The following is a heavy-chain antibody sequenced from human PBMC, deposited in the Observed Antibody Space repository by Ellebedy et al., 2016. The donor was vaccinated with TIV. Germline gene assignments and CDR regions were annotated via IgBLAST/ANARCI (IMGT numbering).Heavy chain of an antibody. Sequence: SETLSLTCAVYGGSFSGYYWSWIRQPPGKGLEWIGEINHSGSTNYNPSLKSRVTISVDTSKNQFSLKLSSVTAADTTAVYYCARGDYYDSSGPPHDAFDIWGQGTMVTVSS. CDR2: INHSGST. V-gene: IGHV4-34*01. D-gene: IGHD3-22*01. CDR1: GGSFSGYY. J-gene: IGHJ3*02. CDR3: ARGDYYDSSGPPHDAFDI.